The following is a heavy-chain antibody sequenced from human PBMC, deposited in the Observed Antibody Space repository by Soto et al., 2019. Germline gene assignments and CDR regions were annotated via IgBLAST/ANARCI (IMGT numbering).Heavy chain of an antibody. CDR2: INPSSGST. V-gene: IGHV1-46*01. CDR3: ASSVVVDTAMGYYYYYGMDV. D-gene: IGHD5-18*01. J-gene: IGHJ6*02. CDR1: GYTFTSYY. Sequence: GASVKVSCKASGYTFTSYYMHWVRQAPGQGLEWMGIINPSSGSTSYAQKFQGRVTMTRDTSTSTVYMELSRLRSDDTAVYYCASSVVVDTAMGYYYYYGMDVWGQGTTVTVSS.